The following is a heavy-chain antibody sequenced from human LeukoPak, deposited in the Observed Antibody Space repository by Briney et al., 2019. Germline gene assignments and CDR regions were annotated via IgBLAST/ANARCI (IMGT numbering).Heavy chain of an antibody. CDR3: ARGIAAAEFGWFAP. D-gene: IGHD6-13*01. J-gene: IGHJ5*02. Sequence: SETLSLTCAVYGGSFSGYYWSWIRQPPGKGLEWIGEINHSGSTNYNPSLKSRVTISVDTSKNQFSLKLSSVTAADTAVYYCARGIAAAEFGWFAPWGQGTLVTVSS. CDR2: INHSGST. CDR1: GGSFSGYY. V-gene: IGHV4-34*01.